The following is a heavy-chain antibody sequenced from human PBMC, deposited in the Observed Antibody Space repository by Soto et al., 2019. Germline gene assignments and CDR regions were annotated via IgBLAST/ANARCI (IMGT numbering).Heavy chain of an antibody. Sequence: GGSLRLSCAASGFIFSSYAMNWVRQAPGTGLEWVSVIGGSGDTYYADSVKGRFTISRDNSKNTLYLEMNSLRAEDTAIYYCAKDIWTLGTTRRAFDIWGQGTMVTVSS. CDR1: GFIFSSYA. CDR3: AKDIWTLGTTRRAFDI. D-gene: IGHD1-26*01. CDR2: IGGSGDT. J-gene: IGHJ3*02. V-gene: IGHV3-23*01.